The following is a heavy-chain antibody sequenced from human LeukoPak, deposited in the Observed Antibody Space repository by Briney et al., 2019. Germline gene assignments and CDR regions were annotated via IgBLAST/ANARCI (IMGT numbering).Heavy chain of an antibody. CDR1: GGSFSGYY. V-gene: IGHV4-34*01. J-gene: IGHJ4*02. Sequence: KPSETLSLTCAVYGGSFSGYYWSWIRQPPGKGLEWIGEINHSGSTNYNPSLKSRVTISVDTSKNQFSLKLSSVTAADTAVYYCARGAVAGTGLFDYWGQGTLVTVSS. CDR3: ARGAVAGTGLFDY. CDR2: INHSGST. D-gene: IGHD6-19*01.